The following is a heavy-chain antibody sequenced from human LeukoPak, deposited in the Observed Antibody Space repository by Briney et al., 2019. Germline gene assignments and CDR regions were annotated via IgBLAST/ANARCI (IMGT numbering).Heavy chain of an antibody. Sequence: ASVKVSCKASGYTFTSYGISWVRQAPGQGLEWMGWISAYNGNTNYAQKLQGRVTMTTDTSTSTAYMELSRLRSDDTAVYYCAKEGGYCSSGTCYPWWFDPWGQGTLVTVSS. V-gene: IGHV1-18*01. J-gene: IGHJ5*02. CDR2: ISAYNGNT. CDR3: AKEGGYCSSGTCYPWWFDP. D-gene: IGHD2-15*01. CDR1: GYTFTSYG.